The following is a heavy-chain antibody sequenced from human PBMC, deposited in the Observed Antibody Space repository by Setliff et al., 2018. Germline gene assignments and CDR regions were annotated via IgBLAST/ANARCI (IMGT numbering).Heavy chain of an antibody. V-gene: IGHV4-4*07. CDR2: IYTSWST. Sequence: LSLTCGVFGESFSGFHWSWIRQPAGKGLEWLGQIYTSWSTNYNPSLKGRATLSIDASKKQFSLKLTSVTAADTAVYYCARLPNYVWGSPVDYWGQGTLVTVSS. CDR3: ARLPNYVWGSPVDY. J-gene: IGHJ4*02. CDR1: GESFSGFH. D-gene: IGHD3-16*01.